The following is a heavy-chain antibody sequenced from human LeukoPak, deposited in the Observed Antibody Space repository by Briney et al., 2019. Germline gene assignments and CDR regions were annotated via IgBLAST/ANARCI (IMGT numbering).Heavy chain of an antibody. D-gene: IGHD5-12*01. CDR2: IRYDGSNK. CDR1: GFTFSSYG. CDR3: AKSGGRIQSGYEPWFGY. Sequence: GGSLRLSCAASGFTFSSYGMHWVRQAPGKGLEWVAFIRYDGSNKYYADSVKGRFTISRDNSKNTLYLQMNSLRAEDTAVYYCAKSGGRIQSGYEPWFGYWGQGTLVTVSS. V-gene: IGHV3-30*02. J-gene: IGHJ4*02.